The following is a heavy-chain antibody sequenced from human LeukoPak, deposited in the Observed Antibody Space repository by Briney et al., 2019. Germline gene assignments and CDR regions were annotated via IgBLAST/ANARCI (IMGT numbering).Heavy chain of an antibody. V-gene: IGHV1-2*02. CDR2: INPNSGDT. D-gene: IGHD3-22*01. CDR3: ARGRYGLLSGYDY. CDR1: GYTFTGYY. J-gene: IGHJ4*02. Sequence: ASAKVSCKASGYTFTGYYMHWVRQAPGQGLEWMGWINPNSGDTNYAQKFQGRVTMTRDMSISTAYMELSRLTSDDTAMYYCARGRYGLLSGYDYWGQGAMVTVSS.